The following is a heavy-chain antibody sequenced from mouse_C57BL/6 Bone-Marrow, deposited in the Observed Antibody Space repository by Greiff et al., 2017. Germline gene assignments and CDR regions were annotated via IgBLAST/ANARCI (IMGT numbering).Heavy chain of an antibody. Sequence: EVKLVESGAGLVKPGGSLKLSCAASGFTFSSYAMSWVRQTPEKRLEWVTYISSGGDYIYYADTVKGRFTISRDNARNTLYMQMGRLKSENTARYDCTRDNGTTVQFADWGQGTLVTVSA. CDR1: GFTFSSYA. CDR2: ISSGGDYI. D-gene: IGHD1-1*01. CDR3: TRDNGTTVQFAD. J-gene: IGHJ3*01. V-gene: IGHV5-9-1*02.